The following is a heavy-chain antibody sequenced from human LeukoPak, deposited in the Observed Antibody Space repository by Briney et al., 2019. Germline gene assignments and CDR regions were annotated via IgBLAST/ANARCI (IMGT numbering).Heavy chain of an antibody. CDR2: INPSGGST. Sequence: GASVKVSCKASGYTFTSYYMHWVRQAPGQGLEWMGIINPSGGSTSYAQKFQGRVTMTRDTSTSTVYMELSSLRSEDTAVYYCARSGGGNYYDSSGYYLYFDYWGQGTLVTVSS. J-gene: IGHJ4*02. D-gene: IGHD3-22*01. CDR3: ARSGGGNYYDSSGYYLYFDY. CDR1: GYTFTSYY. V-gene: IGHV1-46*01.